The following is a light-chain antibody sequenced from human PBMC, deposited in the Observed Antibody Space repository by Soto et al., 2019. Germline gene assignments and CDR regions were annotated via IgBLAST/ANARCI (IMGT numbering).Light chain of an antibody. V-gene: IGKV1-5*01. CDR1: QSISSW. J-gene: IGKJ4*01. CDR2: DAS. Sequence: DIQMTQSPSTLSASVGDRVTITCRASQSISSWLAWYQQKLGRAPRLLIYDASSLESGVPSRFSGSGSGTEFTLTISNLQPDDFATYYCQQSESYSLTFGGGTKVDIK. CDR3: QQSESYSLT.